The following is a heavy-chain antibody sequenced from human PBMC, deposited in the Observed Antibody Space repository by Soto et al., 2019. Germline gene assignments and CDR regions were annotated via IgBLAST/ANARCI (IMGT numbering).Heavy chain of an antibody. Sequence: PGASLKISCKASGYTFTDYWIGWVRQLPGKGLEWMGIIYPGDSDTRYRPSFHGHVTITVDKSTSTADLQGNTLKASDTAMYYCARHIINFRYYCYAMDVWGQGTTVTVSS. CDR1: GYTFTDYW. V-gene: IGHV5-51*01. CDR2: IYPGDSDT. CDR3: ARHIINFRYYCYAMDV. J-gene: IGHJ6*02.